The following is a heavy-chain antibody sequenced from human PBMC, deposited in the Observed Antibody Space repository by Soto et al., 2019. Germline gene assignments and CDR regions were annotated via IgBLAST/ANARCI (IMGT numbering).Heavy chain of an antibody. CDR1: GGTFSNSA. J-gene: IGHJ5*02. V-gene: IGHV1-69*12. CDR2: IIPIFGAT. D-gene: IGHD3-3*01. Sequence: QVQLVQSGAEVRKPGSSVKVSCKASGGTFSNSAITWVRQAPGQGLEWVGGIIPIFGATNYAQKFQGRVNNTADESTSTAYMEPSSLTSEYTALYSCARDGDLRSECWSGPLGGGWFDPWGQGTLVTVSS. CDR3: ARDGDLRSECWSGPLGGGWFDP.